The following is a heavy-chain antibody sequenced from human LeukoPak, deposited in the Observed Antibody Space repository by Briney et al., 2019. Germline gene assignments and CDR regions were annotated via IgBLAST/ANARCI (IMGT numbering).Heavy chain of an antibody. CDR3: ARSNCSSTSCYYYYYYYGMDV. CDR1: GFTVSSNC. D-gene: IGHD2-2*01. Sequence: GGSLRLSCAASGFTVSSNCMSWVRQAPGKGLEWVSVIYSGGSTYYADSVKGRFTISRDNSKNTLYLQMNSLRAEDTAVYYCARSNCSSTSCYYYYYYYGMDVWGQGTTVTISS. V-gene: IGHV3-66*01. J-gene: IGHJ6*02. CDR2: IYSGGST.